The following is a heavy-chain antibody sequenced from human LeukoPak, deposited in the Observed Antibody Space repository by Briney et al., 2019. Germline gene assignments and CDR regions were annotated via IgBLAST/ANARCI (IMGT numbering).Heavy chain of an antibody. CDR1: GFTFDDYG. D-gene: IGHD3-22*01. J-gene: IGHJ6*03. CDR3: ARGVGDSRLYYYYMDV. CDR2: INWNGGST. V-gene: IGHV3-20*01. Sequence: GGSLRLSCAASGFTFDDYGMSWVRQAPGKGLEWVSGINWNGGSTGYADSVKGRFTISRDNAKNSLYLQMNSLRAEDTALYHCARGVGDSRLYYYYMDVWGKGTTVTVSS.